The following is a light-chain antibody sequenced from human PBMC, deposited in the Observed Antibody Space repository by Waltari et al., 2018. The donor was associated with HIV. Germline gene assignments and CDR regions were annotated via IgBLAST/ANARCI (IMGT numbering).Light chain of an antibody. CDR3: QQYGSSPRALT. V-gene: IGKV3-20*01. CDR1: QSVSSSY. J-gene: IGKJ4*01. CDR2: GAS. Sequence: EIVLTQSPGTLSLSPGERATLSYRASQSVSSSYLAWYQQKPGQAPRLLIYGASSRATGIPDRFSGSGSGTDFTLTISRLEPEDFAVYYCQQYGSSPRALTFGGGTKVEIK.